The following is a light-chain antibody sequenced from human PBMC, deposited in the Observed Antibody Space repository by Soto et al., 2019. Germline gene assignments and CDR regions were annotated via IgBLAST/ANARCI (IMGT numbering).Light chain of an antibody. CDR1: QSVSSNY. CDR3: QQYGSSL. J-gene: IGKJ5*01. Sequence: EIVLSQSPGTLSLSPGERATLSCRASQSVSSNYLAWFQQRPGQAPRLLIYGVSKRATGTPDRFSASGSATDFTLSISRLEPEDFAVYYCQQYGSSLFGQGTRLEIK. V-gene: IGKV3-20*01. CDR2: GVS.